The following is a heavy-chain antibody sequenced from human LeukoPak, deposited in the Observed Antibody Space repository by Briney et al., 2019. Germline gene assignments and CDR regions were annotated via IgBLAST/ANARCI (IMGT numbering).Heavy chain of an antibody. Sequence: GASVTVSCKAPGFTFTDYYMHWVRLAPGQGLEWMGYINPHSGVTSFPQKFRGRVTLTTDTSISAAYMELSSLISDDTAMYYCVREGITKAFDLWGQGALVTVSS. CDR2: INPHSGVT. CDR1: GFTFTDYY. D-gene: IGHD1-14*01. CDR3: VREGITKAFDL. V-gene: IGHV1-2*02. J-gene: IGHJ4*02.